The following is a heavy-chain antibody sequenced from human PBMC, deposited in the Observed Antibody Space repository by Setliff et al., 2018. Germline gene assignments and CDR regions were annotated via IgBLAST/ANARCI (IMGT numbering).Heavy chain of an antibody. D-gene: IGHD3-22*01. CDR2: INHSGST. V-gene: IGHV4-34*01. J-gene: IGHJ3*02. CDR3: ARDGVYDSSGCYYWAAFDI. CDR1: GGSFSTYY. Sequence: SETLSLTCAVYGGSFSTYYWIWIRQPPGKGLEWIGEINHSGSTNYNPSLKSRVTILADTSKNQFSLKLSSVTAADTAVYYCARDGVYDSSGCYYWAAFDIWGQGAMVTVSS.